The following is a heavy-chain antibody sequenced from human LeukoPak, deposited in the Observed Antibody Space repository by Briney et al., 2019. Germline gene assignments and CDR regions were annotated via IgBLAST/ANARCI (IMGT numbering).Heavy chain of an antibody. CDR2: IKSKTDGGTT. V-gene: IGHV3-15*01. D-gene: IGHD2-21*02. J-gene: IGHJ5*02. CDR1: GFTFSNAW. Sequence: GSLRLSCAASGFTFSNAWMSWVRQAPGKGLEWVGRIKSKTDGGTTDYAAPVKGRFTISRDDSKNTLYLQMNSLKTEDTAVYYCTTVSGHIVVVTANGDWFDPWGQGTLVTVSS. CDR3: TTVSGHIVVVTANGDWFDP.